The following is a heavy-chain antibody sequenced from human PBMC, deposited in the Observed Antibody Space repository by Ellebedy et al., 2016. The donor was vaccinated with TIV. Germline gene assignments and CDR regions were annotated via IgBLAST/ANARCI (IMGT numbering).Heavy chain of an antibody. CDR3: ARDLYDSSGYYNFDY. CDR1: GFTFSSYG. Sequence: GESLKISXAASGFTFSSYGMHWVRQAPGKGLEWVAVISYDGSNKYYADSVKGRFTISRDNAKNSLYLQMNSLRAEDTAVYYCARDLYDSSGYYNFDYWGQGTLVTVSS. D-gene: IGHD3-22*01. V-gene: IGHV3-30*03. CDR2: ISYDGSNK. J-gene: IGHJ4*02.